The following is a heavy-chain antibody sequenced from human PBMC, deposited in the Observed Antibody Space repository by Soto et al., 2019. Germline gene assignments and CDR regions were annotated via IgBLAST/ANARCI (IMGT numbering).Heavy chain of an antibody. J-gene: IGHJ4*02. CDR1: GFTFSIYA. V-gene: IGHV3-23*01. Sequence: EVQLLESGGGLVQPGGSLRLSCAASGFTFSIYAMSWVRQAPGKGLEWVSAIANSGGRTYYADSVKGRFTIPRDNSKNTLYLQMNSLGADDKALYYCGKDGRAFSQEHFDYWGQGTLVTVSS. CDR3: GKDGRAFSQEHFDY. CDR2: IANSGGRT. D-gene: IGHD3-3*02.